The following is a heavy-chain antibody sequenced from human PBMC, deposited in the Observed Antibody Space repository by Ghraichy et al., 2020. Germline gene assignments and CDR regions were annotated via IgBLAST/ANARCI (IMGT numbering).Heavy chain of an antibody. CDR2: IYYSGST. V-gene: IGHV4-30-4*01. CDR1: GGSISSGDYY. D-gene: IGHD4-17*01. J-gene: IGHJ6*02. CDR3: ARAVTEYYYYGMDV. Sequence: SETLSLTCTVSGGSISSGDYYWSWIRQPPGKGLEWIGYIYYSGSTYYNPSLKSRVTISVDTSKNQFSLKLSSVTAADTAVYYCARAVTEYYYYGMDVWGQGTTVTVSS.